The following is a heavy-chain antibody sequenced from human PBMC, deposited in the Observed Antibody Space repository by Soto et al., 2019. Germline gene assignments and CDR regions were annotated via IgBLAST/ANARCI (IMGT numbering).Heavy chain of an antibody. J-gene: IGHJ6*02. CDR2: ISTYNGDT. CDR3: AREGVAPYYYYGMDV. CDR1: GYTFTRSG. D-gene: IGHD5-12*01. Sequence: QVQLVQSGAEVKKPGASVKVSCKASGYTFTRSGISWVRQAPGQGLEWMGWISTYNGDTTYAQTFQGRVTMTTATPTSTAYMELRSLRSDDTAVYYCAREGVAPYYYYGMDVWGQGTPVTVSS. V-gene: IGHV1-18*01.